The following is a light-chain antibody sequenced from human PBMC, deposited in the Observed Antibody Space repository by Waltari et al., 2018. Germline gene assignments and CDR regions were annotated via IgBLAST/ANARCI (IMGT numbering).Light chain of an antibody. CDR2: GAS. CDR3: QHYVRLPAT. J-gene: IGKJ1*01. V-gene: IGKV3-20*01. CDR1: QSVSRA. Sequence: EIVLAHSPGTPSLSPGDRATLSCRASQSVSRALAWYQQKPGQAPRLLLYGASSRATGIPDRFSGSGSGTDFSLTISRLEPEDFAVYFCQHYVRLPATFGQGTKVEIK.